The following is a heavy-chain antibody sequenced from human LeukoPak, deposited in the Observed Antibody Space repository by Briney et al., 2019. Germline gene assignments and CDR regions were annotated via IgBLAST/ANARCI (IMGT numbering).Heavy chain of an antibody. Sequence: ASVKVSCKASGYTFTYYYIHWVRQVPGQGLEWMGWINPNGGGTHYARKFQGWVTMTRDTSINTVHMELSSLRSDGTAVYYCALSRLGEPGGMDVWGQGTTVTVSS. V-gene: IGHV1-2*04. D-gene: IGHD3-10*01. CDR3: ALSRLGEPGGMDV. CDR1: GYTFTYYY. CDR2: INPNGGGT. J-gene: IGHJ6*02.